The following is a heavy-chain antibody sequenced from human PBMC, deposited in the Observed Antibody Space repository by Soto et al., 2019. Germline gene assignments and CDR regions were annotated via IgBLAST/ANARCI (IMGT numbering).Heavy chain of an antibody. CDR1: GFAFTSSA. Sequence: EVQLLESGGGLVQPGGSLRLSCAASGFAFTSSAMAWVRQAPGKGLQWVSAITVAGGGTYYADSVKGRFTISRDNSKNTLSLQMNSLSAEDTALCFCAKWPPSPTVGVTTHWGQGTLVSVSS. CDR3: AKWPPSPTVGVTTH. V-gene: IGHV3-23*01. D-gene: IGHD1-26*01. CDR2: ITVAGGGT. J-gene: IGHJ4*02.